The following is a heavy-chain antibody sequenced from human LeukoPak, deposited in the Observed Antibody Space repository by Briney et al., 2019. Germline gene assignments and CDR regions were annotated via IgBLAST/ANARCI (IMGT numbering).Heavy chain of an antibody. CDR2: IYTSGST. D-gene: IGHD4-23*01. J-gene: IGHJ4*02. Sequence: SSETLSLSCTVSGGSISSGSYYWSCIRHPAGKGLECIGRIYTSGSTNYNPSLKSRVTISVDTSKNQFSLKLSSVTAADTAVYYCARSDAVVLDYWGQGTLVTVSS. V-gene: IGHV4-61*02. CDR1: GGSISSGSYY. CDR3: ARSDAVVLDY.